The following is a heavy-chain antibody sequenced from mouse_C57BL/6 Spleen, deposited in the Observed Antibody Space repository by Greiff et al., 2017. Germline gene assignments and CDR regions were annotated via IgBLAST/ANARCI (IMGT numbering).Heavy chain of an antibody. CDR2: INPNNGGT. J-gene: IGHJ2*01. V-gene: IGHV1-26*01. Sequence: VQLQQSGPELVKPGASVKISCKASGYTFTDYYMNWVKQSHGKSLEWIGDINPNNGGTSYNQKFKGKATLTVDKSSSTAYMELRSLTSEDSAVYYCARERAGNFFDYWGQGTTLTVSS. CDR3: ARERAGNFFDY. CDR1: GYTFTDYY. D-gene: IGHD2-1*01.